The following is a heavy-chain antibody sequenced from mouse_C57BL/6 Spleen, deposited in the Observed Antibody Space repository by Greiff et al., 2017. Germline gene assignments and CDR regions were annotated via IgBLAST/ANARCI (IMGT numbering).Heavy chain of an antibody. CDR2: ILPISGST. CDR1: GYTFTSYW. Sequence: QVQLQQPGAELVKPGASVKLSCKASGYTFTSYWMHWVKQRPGQGLEWIGMILPISGSTNYNEKFKSKATLTVDKSSSTAYMQLSSLTSEDSAVYCCARCPLPLSYYGSSYGYFDVWGTGTTVTVSS. J-gene: IGHJ1*03. V-gene: IGHV1-64*01. CDR3: ARCPLPLSYYGSSYGYFDV. D-gene: IGHD1-1*01.